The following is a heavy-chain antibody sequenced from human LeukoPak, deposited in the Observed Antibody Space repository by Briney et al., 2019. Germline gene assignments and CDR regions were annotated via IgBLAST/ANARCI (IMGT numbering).Heavy chain of an antibody. D-gene: IGHD3-16*01. CDR2: IKSKTDGGTT. CDR1: GFTFSNAW. CDR3: TTGYYFGGGDAFDI. V-gene: IGHV3-15*01. J-gene: IGHJ3*02. Sequence: GGSLRLSCAASGFTFSNAWMSWVRQAPGKGLEWVGRIKSKTDGGTTDYAAPVKGRFTISRDVSKNTLYLQMNSLKTEDTAVYYCTTGYYFGGGDAFDIWGQGTMVTVSS.